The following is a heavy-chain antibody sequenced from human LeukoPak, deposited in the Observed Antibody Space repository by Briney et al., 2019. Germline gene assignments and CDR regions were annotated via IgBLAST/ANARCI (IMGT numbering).Heavy chain of an antibody. J-gene: IGHJ4*02. CDR3: ARDKLGSGYSSDFDY. CDR1: GFSVSSNY. CDR2: IYTGGTT. D-gene: IGHD6-19*01. Sequence: QSGGSLRLSCAASGFSVSSNYMNWVRQAPGKGLEWVSAIYTGGTTYYADSVKGRFNIARDNSKNTLYLQMNSLRAEDSAVYFCARDKLGSGYSSDFDYWGQGTLVTVSS. V-gene: IGHV3-66*02.